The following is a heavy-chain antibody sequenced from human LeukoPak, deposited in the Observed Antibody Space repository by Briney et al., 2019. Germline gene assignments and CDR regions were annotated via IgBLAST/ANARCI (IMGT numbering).Heavy chain of an antibody. V-gene: IGHV1-3*01. CDR1: GYTFSSHT. CDR2: INAGNGNT. D-gene: IGHD5-18*01. J-gene: IGHJ4*02. CDR3: ARVGDGYSYGYDY. Sequence: GASVKVSCKASGYTFSSHTMHWVRQAPGQRLEWMGWINAGNGNTKYSQKFQGRVTMTRDTSTSTVYMELSSLRSEDTAVYYCARVGDGYSYGYDYWGQGTLVTVSS.